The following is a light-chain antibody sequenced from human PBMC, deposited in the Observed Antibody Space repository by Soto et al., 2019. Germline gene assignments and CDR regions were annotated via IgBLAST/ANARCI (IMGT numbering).Light chain of an antibody. CDR3: QQYNDRPPWT. Sequence: EIVMTQSPATLSVSPGERATLSCRASQSVSSNLAWYQQKPGQAPRLLIYGSSTRATGIPARFSGSGSGTEFTRTISSLQSEDFAVYYCQQYNDRPPWTFGQGTQVEIK. V-gene: IGKV3-15*01. J-gene: IGKJ1*01. CDR1: QSVSSN. CDR2: GSS.